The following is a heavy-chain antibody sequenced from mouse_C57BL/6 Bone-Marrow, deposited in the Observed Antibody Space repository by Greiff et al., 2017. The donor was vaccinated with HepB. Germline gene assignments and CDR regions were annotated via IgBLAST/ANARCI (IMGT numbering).Heavy chain of an antibody. CDR1: GYTFTSYW. Sequence: QVQLQQPGAELVKPGASVKLSCKASGYTFTSYWMQWVKQRPGQGLEWIGEMDPSDSYTNYNQKFKGKATLTVDTSSSTAYMQLSSLTSEDSAVYYCARDTGTYYFDYWGQGTTLTVSS. V-gene: IGHV1-50*01. CDR3: ARDTGTYYFDY. D-gene: IGHD4-1*01. J-gene: IGHJ2*01. CDR2: MDPSDSYT.